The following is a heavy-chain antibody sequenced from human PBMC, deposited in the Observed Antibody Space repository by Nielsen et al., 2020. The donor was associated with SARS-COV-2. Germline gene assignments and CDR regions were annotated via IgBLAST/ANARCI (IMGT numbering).Heavy chain of an antibody. CDR2: INPDGSEK. CDR3: ARDWSRAADV. CDR1: GFTFSSLW. J-gene: IGHJ3*01. D-gene: IGHD2-15*01. V-gene: IGHV3-7*01. Sequence: GGSLRLSCAASGFTFSSLWMSWVRQVPGKGLEWVADINPDGSEKFYVDSVKGRFTISRDNAKNSMSLQMNSLRVEDTAVYYCARDWSRAADVWGQGTMVTVS.